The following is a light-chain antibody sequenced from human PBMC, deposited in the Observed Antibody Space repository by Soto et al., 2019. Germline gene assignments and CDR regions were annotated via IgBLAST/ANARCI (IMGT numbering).Light chain of an antibody. CDR2: DVS. CDR1: SSDVGGYNY. V-gene: IGLV2-14*01. CDR3: SSYTNVI. Sequence: QSALTQPASVSGSPGQSITISCTGVSSDVGGYNYVSWYQHHPGKAPKLIIYDVSNRPSGVSNRFSGSKSGNTASLTIAGLQAEDEAAYYCSSYTNVIFGGGTKLTVL. J-gene: IGLJ2*01.